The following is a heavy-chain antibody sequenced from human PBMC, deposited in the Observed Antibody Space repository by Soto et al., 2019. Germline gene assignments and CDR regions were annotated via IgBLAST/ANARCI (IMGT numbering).Heavy chain of an antibody. CDR3: ARHLYGSPFDP. J-gene: IGHJ5*02. CDR2: IYYSGST. Sequence: SETLSLTCTVSGGSISSSSYYWGWIRQPPGKGLEWIGSIYYSGSTYYNPSLKSRVTISVDTSKNQFSLKLSSVTAADTAVYYCARHLYGSPFDPWGQGTLVTVSS. V-gene: IGHV4-39*01. D-gene: IGHD3-10*01. CDR1: GGSISSSSYY.